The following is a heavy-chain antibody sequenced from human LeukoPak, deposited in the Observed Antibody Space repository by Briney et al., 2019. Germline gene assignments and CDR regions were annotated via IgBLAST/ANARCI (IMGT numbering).Heavy chain of an antibody. V-gene: IGHV3-21*01. Sequence: GGSLRLSCAAPGFTFSRYSMNWVRQAPGKGLEWVSSISSSSSYIYYTDSVKGRFTISRDNAKNSLYLQMNSLRAEDTAVYYCARSTVAGPYFDYWGQGTLVTVSS. CDR3: ARSTVAGPYFDY. CDR2: ISSSSSYI. CDR1: GFTFSRYS. J-gene: IGHJ4*02. D-gene: IGHD6-19*01.